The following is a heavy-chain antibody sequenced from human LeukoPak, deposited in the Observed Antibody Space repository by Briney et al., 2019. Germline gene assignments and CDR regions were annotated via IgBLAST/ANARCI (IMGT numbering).Heavy chain of an antibody. Sequence: GGSLRLSCAASGFTFNNYAMTWVRQAPGKGLEWVSTISTSGDSTYYADSVKGRFTISRDNAKNSLYLQMNNLRVEDTAMYYCAGGTGFIIKDWGQGTLVTVSS. D-gene: IGHD3-9*01. V-gene: IGHV3-23*01. CDR1: GFTFNNYA. CDR2: ISTSGDST. CDR3: AGGTGFIIKD. J-gene: IGHJ4*02.